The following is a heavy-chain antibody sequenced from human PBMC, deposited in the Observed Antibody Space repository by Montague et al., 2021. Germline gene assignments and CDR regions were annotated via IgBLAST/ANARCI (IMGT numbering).Heavy chain of an antibody. CDR1: GVSISSSNYQ. CDR2: IYYSGTT. CDR3: TRKGWFGDYGFDI. Sequence: SETLSLTCTVSGVSISSSNYQWGWIRQPPGKGPEWIGSIYYSGTTYYNPSLRSRVTISVDTSENQFSLKLNSVTAADMAFYYCTRKGWFGDYGFDIWGQGTMVTVSS. J-gene: IGHJ3*02. V-gene: IGHV4-39*01. D-gene: IGHD3-10*01.